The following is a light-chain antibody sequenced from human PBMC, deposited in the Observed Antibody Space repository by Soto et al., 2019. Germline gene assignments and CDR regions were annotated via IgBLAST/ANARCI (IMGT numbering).Light chain of an antibody. CDR3: QQYGTSEII. CDR1: QSLLHINGYNY. CDR2: DTS. Sequence: DIVVTQSPLSLPVTPGEPASISCRSSQSLLHINGYNYLDWYLQKPGQSPRLLIYDTSSRATGIPDRFSGSGSGTDFTLTITRLEPEDFAVFYCQQYGTSEIIFGQGTRLEIK. V-gene: IGKV2-28*01. J-gene: IGKJ5*01.